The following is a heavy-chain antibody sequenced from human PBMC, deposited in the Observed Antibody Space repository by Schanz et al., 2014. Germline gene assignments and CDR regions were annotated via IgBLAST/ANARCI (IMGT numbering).Heavy chain of an antibody. J-gene: IGHJ4*02. V-gene: IGHV3-23*01. CDR3: AASSGWHPSTDY. Sequence: DVHLLESGGGLVQPGGSLRLSCAASEFTFSTDAMSWVRQAPGKGLEWLSVISASGGDTYYADSVKGRFTISRDNSKNTLYLQMNSLRAEDTAVYYCAASSGWHPSTDYWGQGTLVNVSS. CDR1: EFTFSTDA. D-gene: IGHD6-19*01. CDR2: ISASGGDT.